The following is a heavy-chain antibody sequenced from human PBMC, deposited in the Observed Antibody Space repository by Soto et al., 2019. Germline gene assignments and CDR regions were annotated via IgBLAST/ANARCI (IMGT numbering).Heavy chain of an antibody. Sequence: SETLSLTCTVSGGSISSYYWSWIRQPPGKGLEWIGYIYYSGSTNYNPSLKSRVTISVDTSKNQFSLKLSSVTAADTAVYYCARVRYYDILTGYYRQYYFDYWGQGTLVTVSS. CDR3: ARVRYYDILTGYYRQYYFDY. CDR2: IYYSGST. J-gene: IGHJ4*02. CDR1: GGSISSYY. V-gene: IGHV4-59*01. D-gene: IGHD3-9*01.